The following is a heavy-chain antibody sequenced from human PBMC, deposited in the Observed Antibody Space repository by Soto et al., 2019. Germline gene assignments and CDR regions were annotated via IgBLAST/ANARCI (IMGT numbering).Heavy chain of an antibody. CDR2: IFYRGNT. CDR1: GGSISGYY. CDR3: TRHAIIPKLQYGMDV. V-gene: IGHV4-59*01. Sequence: SETLSVTCTVSGGSISGYYWSWIRQPPGKGLEWIGYIFYRGNTLYNPSLQSRVTISVDTSKNQFFLGLTSVTAADTAVYYCTRHAIIPKLQYGMDVWGQGASVTVSS. D-gene: IGHD1-1*01. J-gene: IGHJ6*02.